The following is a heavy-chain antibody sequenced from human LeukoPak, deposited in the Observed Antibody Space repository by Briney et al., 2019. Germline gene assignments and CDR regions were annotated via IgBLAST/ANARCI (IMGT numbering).Heavy chain of an antibody. V-gene: IGHV1-18*01. CDR2: ISAYNGNT. Sequence: ASVKVSCKASGYTFTSYGISWVRQAPGQGLEWMGWISAYNGNTNYAQKLQGRVTMTTDTSTSTAYMELRSLRSDDTAVYYCARVVTPESSGYYYVTGYYFDYWGQGTLVTVSS. J-gene: IGHJ4*02. CDR3: ARVVTPESSGYYYVTGYYFDY. D-gene: IGHD3-22*01. CDR1: GYTFTSYG.